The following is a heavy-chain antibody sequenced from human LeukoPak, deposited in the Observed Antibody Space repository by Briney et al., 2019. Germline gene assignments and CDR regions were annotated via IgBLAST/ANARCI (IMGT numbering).Heavy chain of an antibody. CDR3: ARGAGWWNY. CDR2: IYYTGST. J-gene: IGHJ4*02. V-gene: IGHV4-59*01. D-gene: IGHD6-19*01. Sequence: SETLFLTCTVSGGSISTSYWSWIRQPPGKGLEWIGYIYYTGSTNYNPSLKGRVTISLDTSKNRFSLEMTSVTAADTAVYYCARGAGWWNYWGQGMLVTVSS. CDR1: GGSISTSY.